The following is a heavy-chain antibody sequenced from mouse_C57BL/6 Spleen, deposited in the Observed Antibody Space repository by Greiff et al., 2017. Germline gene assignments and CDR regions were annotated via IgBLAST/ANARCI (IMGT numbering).Heavy chain of an antibody. CDR3: TTQTAQASAWFAY. Sequence: VHVKQSGAELVRPGASVKLSCTASGFNIKDDYMHWVKQRPEQGLEWIGWIDPENGDTEYASKFQGKATITADPSSNTAYLQLSSLTSEDTAVYYCTTQTAQASAWFAYWGQGTLVTVSA. CDR1: GFNIKDDY. D-gene: IGHD3-2*02. V-gene: IGHV14-4*01. CDR2: IDPENGDT. J-gene: IGHJ3*01.